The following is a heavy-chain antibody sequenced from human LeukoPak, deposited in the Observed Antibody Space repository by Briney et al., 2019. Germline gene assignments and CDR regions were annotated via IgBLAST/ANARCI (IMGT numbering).Heavy chain of an antibody. CDR2: IYYSGST. CDR3: ASRLDYYDTKDY. CDR1: GGSISSSSYY. Sequence: PSEILSLTCTVSGGSISSSSYYWGWIRQPPGKGLEWIGSIYYSGSTYYNPSLKSRVTISVDTSKNQFSLKLSSVTAADTAVYYCASRLDYYDTKDYWGQGTLVTVSS. V-gene: IGHV4-39*01. D-gene: IGHD3-22*01. J-gene: IGHJ4*02.